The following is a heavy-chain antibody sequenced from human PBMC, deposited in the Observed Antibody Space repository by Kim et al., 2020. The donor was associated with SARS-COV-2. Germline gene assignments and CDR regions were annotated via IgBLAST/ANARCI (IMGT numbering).Heavy chain of an antibody. D-gene: IGHD6-13*01. J-gene: IGHJ4*02. V-gene: IGHV3-23*01. CDR2: GGTK. CDR3: ANPRQPDY. Sequence: GGTKAYADSVKGRLTISRDNSKNTLYLKMSSLRAEDTAIYYCANPRQPDYWGQGTLVTVSS.